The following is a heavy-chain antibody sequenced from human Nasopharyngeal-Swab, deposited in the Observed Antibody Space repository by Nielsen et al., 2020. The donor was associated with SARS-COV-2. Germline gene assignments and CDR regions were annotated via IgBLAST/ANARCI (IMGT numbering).Heavy chain of an antibody. CDR3: ARDQTGYSYGSRGMDV. V-gene: IGHV4-59*01. J-gene: IGHJ6*02. D-gene: IGHD5-18*01. Sequence: SETLSLTCTVSGGSISSYYWSWIRQPPGKGLEWIGYIYYSGSTNYNPSLKSRVTISVDTSKNQFSLKLSSVTAADTVVYYCARDQTGYSYGSRGMDVWGQGTTVTVSS. CDR1: GGSISSYY. CDR2: IYYSGST.